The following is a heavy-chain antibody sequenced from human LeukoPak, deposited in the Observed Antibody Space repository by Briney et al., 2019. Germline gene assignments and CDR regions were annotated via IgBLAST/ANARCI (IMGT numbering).Heavy chain of an antibody. J-gene: IGHJ4*02. Sequence: SGPTLGKPTQTLTLTCTFSAFSLSSSGVGVGWIRQPPGKALEWLALIYWDDDKRHSPSLKRRLTITKDTSKKQVVLTMTAMDPVDTATYYCAHSSYYSWYFDYWGQGTLVTVSS. CDR3: AHSSYYSWYFDY. V-gene: IGHV2-5*02. CDR1: AFSLSSSGVG. D-gene: IGHD3-22*01. CDR2: IYWDDDK.